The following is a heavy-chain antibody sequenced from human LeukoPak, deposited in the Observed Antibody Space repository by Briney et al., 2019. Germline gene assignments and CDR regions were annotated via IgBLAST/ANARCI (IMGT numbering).Heavy chain of an antibody. CDR2: IYTSGST. CDR3: ARRSRDGYSSFDY. J-gene: IGHJ4*02. D-gene: IGHD5-24*01. CDR1: GGSLSRGSDY. Sequence: SETLSLTCTLPGGSLSRGSDYWSWTRQHARKGLEWILRIYTSGSTNYNPSLKLRVTISVDTSKNQFSLKLSSVTAADTAVYYCARRSRDGYSSFDYWGQGTLVTVSS. V-gene: IGHV4-61*02.